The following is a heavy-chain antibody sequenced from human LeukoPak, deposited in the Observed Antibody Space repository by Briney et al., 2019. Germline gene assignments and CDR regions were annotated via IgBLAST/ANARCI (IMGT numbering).Heavy chain of an antibody. CDR3: ASRESSMSRSH. CDR2: INEDGTIQ. CDR1: GFSISDYW. J-gene: IGHJ4*01. D-gene: IGHD2/OR15-2a*01. Sequence: GGALRLSCAASGFSISDYWRNWVRLVPGKGLEWVANINEDGTIQDYVASVRGRFTISRNNAKNSLYLQMNSLGAEDTAVYYCASRESSMSRSHWGPGTLVTVSS. V-gene: IGHV3-7*01.